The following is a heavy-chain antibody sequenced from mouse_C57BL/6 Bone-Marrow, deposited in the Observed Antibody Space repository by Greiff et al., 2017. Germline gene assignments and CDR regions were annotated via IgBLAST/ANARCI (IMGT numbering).Heavy chain of an antibody. D-gene: IGHD2-4*01. V-gene: IGHV1-64*01. Sequence: QVQLQQPGAELVKPGASVKLSCKASGYTFTNYWMHWVKQRPGQGLEWIGMMHPNGGSPDYNEKFKSEATLSVDKSSRTAYMELSSLTSEDSAVYYCPRSYDYDDYTMDYWGQGTSVTVSS. CDR2: MHPNGGSP. CDR3: PRSYDYDDYTMDY. J-gene: IGHJ4*01. CDR1: GYTFTNYW.